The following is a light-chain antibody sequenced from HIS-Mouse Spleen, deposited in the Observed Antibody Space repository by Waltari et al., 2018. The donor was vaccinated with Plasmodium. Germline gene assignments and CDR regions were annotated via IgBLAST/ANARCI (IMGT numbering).Light chain of an antibody. CDR3: YSTDSSGNHRV. CDR1: ALPKKY. J-gene: IGLJ3*02. CDR2: DDS. Sequence: SYELTQPPSVSVSPGQTPRIPCPGEALPKKYAYWYQQKSGQAPVLVIYDDSKRPSGIPERFSGSSSGTMATLTISGAQVEDEADYYCYSTDSSGNHRVFGGGTKLTVL. V-gene: IGLV3-10*01.